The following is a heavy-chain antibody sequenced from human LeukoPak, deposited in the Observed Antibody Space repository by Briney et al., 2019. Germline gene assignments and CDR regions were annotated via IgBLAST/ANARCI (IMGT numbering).Heavy chain of an antibody. J-gene: IGHJ6*03. V-gene: IGHV3-21*01. CDR2: ISSSSSYI. Sequence: GGCLRLSCAASGFTFSSYSMNWVRQAPGKGLEWVSSISSSSSYIYYADSVKGRFTISRDNAKNSLYLQMNSLRAEDTALYYCARDGDYYYYYCYMDVWGKGTTVTVSS. CDR3: ARDGDYYYYYCYMDV. CDR1: GFTFSSYS. D-gene: IGHD3-3*01.